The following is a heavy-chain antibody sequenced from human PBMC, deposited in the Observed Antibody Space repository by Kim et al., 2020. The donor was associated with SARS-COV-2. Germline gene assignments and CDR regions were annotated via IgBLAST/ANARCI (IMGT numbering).Heavy chain of an antibody. CDR2: IYYSGST. J-gene: IGHJ6*02. V-gene: IGHV4-31*03. Sequence: SETLSLTCTVSDGSISSGGYYWSWIRQHPGKGLDWIGYIYYSGSTYYNPSLKSRVTISVDTSKNQFSLKLSSVTAADTAVYYCARDHLKNPVPLGYYYYFGMDVWGQGTTVTVSS. CDR3: ARDHLKNPVPLGYYYYFGMDV. CDR1: DGSISSGGYY.